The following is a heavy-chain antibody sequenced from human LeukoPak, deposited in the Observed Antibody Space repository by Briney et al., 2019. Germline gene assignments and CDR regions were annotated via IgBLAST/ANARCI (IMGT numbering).Heavy chain of an antibody. V-gene: IGHV3-23*01. J-gene: IGHJ4*02. Sequence: GGSLRLSCAASGFTFSSYAMSWVRQAPGRGLEWASAISGSGGSTYYADSVKGRFTISRDNSKNTLYLQMNSLRAEDTAVYYCAKGGSARVFDYWGQGTLVTVSS. CDR1: GFTFSSYA. D-gene: IGHD6-25*01. CDR2: ISGSGGST. CDR3: AKGGSARVFDY.